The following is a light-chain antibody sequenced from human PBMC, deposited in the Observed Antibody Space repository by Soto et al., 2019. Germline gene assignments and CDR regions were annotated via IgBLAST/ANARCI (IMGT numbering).Light chain of an antibody. V-gene: IGKV1-5*01. J-gene: IGKJ2*01. CDR2: DAS. Sequence: DIQMTQSPSTLSASIGDRVTITCRASQSISGWLAWYQQKPGKAPKLLIYDASNLESGVPSRFGGSGSGTEFTLTISSLQPDDFATYYCQQYNRYSSFTFGQGTNLEIK. CDR3: QQYNRYSSFT. CDR1: QSISGW.